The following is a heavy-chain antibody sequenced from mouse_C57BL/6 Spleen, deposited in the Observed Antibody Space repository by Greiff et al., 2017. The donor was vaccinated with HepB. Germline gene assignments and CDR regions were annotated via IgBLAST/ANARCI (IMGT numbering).Heavy chain of an antibody. CDR1: GYTFTDYY. V-gene: IGHV1-26*01. J-gene: IGHJ2*01. CDR3: EVWDHYFDY. CDR2: INPNNGGT. Sequence: EVQLQQSGPELVKPGASVKISCKASGYTFTDYYMNWVKQSHGKSLEWIGDINPNNGGTSYNQKFKGKATLTVDKSSSTAYMELRSLTSEDSAVYYCEVWDHYFDYWGQGTTLTVSS. D-gene: IGHD4-1*01.